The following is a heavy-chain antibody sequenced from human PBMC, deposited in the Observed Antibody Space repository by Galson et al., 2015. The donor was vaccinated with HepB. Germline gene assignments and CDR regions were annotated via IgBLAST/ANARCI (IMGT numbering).Heavy chain of an antibody. CDR1: GYTFTSYD. J-gene: IGHJ5*02. V-gene: IGHV1-8*01. CDR3: ARARRAALVFDP. Sequence: SVKVSCKASGYTFTSYDINWVRQATGQGLEWMGWMNPNSGNTGYARKFQGRVTMTRNTSMSTAYMELSSLRSEDTAVYYCARARRAALVFDPWGQGTLVTVSS. CDR2: MNPNSGNT. D-gene: IGHD6-13*01.